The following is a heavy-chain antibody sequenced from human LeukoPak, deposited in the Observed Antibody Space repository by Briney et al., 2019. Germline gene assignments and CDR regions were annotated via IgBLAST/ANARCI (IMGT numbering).Heavy chain of an antibody. J-gene: IGHJ6*02. CDR1: GFTVSSNY. CDR3: GRVDYYYGMDV. V-gene: IGHV3-53*04. Sequence: GGSLRLSCAASGFTVSSNYMSWVRQAPGKGLEWVSVIYSGGSTYYADSVKGRFTISRHNSQNTRYLQMNSLRAEDTAVYYCGRVDYYYGMDVWGQGTTVTVSS. D-gene: IGHD1-1*01. CDR2: IYSGGST.